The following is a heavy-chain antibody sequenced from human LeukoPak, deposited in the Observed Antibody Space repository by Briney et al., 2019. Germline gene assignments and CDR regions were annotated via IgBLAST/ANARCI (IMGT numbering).Heavy chain of an antibody. CDR1: GFTFSSYG. J-gene: IGHJ4*02. CDR3: ARAGLIMVRGVIDL. Sequence: GGSLRLSCAASGFTFSSYGMSWVRQAPGKGLEWVSVIYSGGSTYYADSVKGRFTISRDNSKNTLYLQMNSLRAEDTAVYYCARAGLIMVRGVIDLWGQGTLVTVSS. V-gene: IGHV3-53*01. CDR2: IYSGGST. D-gene: IGHD3-10*01.